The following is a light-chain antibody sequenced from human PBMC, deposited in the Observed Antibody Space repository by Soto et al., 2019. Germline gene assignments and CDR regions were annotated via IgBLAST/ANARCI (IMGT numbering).Light chain of an antibody. CDR3: QQSSSYPLT. Sequence: EFVLTQSPGTLSLSPGERATLSCRASQTVRNNYLAWYQQKPGQAPRLLIYDASSRATGIPDRFSGGGSGTDFTLTTSRVEPEDFAVYYCQQSSSYPLTFGGGTKVEIK. V-gene: IGKV3-20*01. CDR2: DAS. CDR1: QTVRNNY. J-gene: IGKJ4*01.